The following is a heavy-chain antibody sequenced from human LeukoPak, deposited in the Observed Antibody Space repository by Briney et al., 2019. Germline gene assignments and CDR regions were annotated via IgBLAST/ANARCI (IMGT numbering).Heavy chain of an antibody. Sequence: GGSLRLSCAASGFTFSSYGMHWVRQAPGKGLEWVAFIRYDGSNKYYAVSVKGRFTISRDNSKNTLYLQMNSLRAEDTAVYYCAKSRGTTVTSSPFGYWGQGTLVTVSS. CDR3: AKSRGTTVTSSPFGY. CDR2: IRYDGSNK. CDR1: GFTFSSYG. V-gene: IGHV3-30*02. D-gene: IGHD4-17*01. J-gene: IGHJ4*02.